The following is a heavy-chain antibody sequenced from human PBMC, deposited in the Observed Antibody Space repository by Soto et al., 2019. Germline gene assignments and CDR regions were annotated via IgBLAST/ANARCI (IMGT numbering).Heavy chain of an antibody. J-gene: IGHJ3*02. CDR3: ARPYVEVAVNDAFDI. CDR2: IGTHADTT. D-gene: IGHD3-16*01. CDR1: GFTFSTYA. Sequence: EVQLLESGGGLVQPGGSLRLSCAASGFTFSTYALTWVRQAPGKGLEWVSSIGTHADTTYYVDSVKGRFSISRDNSKNTVYLHMGSLGAEDTAVYYCARPYVEVAVNDAFDIWGRGTVVTVSS. V-gene: IGHV3-23*01.